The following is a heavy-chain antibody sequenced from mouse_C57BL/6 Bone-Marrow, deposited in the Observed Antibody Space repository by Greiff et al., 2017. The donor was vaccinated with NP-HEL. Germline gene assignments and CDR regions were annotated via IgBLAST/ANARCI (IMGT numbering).Heavy chain of an antibody. Sequence: DVKLVESGGGLVKPGGSLKLSCAASGFTFSSYAMSWVRQTPEKRLEWVATISDGGSYTYYPDNVKGRFTISRDNAKNNLYLQMSHLKSEDTAMYYCARDRKNSSPWYFDVWGTGTTVTVSS. CDR1: GFTFSSYA. J-gene: IGHJ1*03. CDR2: ISDGGSYT. V-gene: IGHV5-4*01. CDR3: ARDRKNSSPWYFDV. D-gene: IGHD1-1*01.